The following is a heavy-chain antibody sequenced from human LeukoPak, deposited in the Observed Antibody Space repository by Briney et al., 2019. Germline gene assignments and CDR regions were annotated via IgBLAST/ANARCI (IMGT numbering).Heavy chain of an antibody. CDR3: ATRGYSGYDCLRDAFDI. V-gene: IGHV3-23*01. J-gene: IGHJ3*02. Sequence: GGSLRLSCAASGFTFSTYAVSWVRQAPGKGLEWVSGISYSGGSTYSADSVKGRFTISRDNSKNTLFLQMNRLRDEDTAIYYSATRGYSGYDCLRDAFDIWGQGTMVTVSS. CDR1: GFTFSTYA. CDR2: ISYSGGST. D-gene: IGHD5-12*01.